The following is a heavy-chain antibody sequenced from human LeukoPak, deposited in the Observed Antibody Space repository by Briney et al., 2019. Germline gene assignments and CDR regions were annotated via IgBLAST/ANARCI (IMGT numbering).Heavy chain of an antibody. CDR1: GGSISSYY. J-gene: IGHJ5*02. Sequence: SETLSLTCTVPGGSISSYYWGWIRQPPGKGLEWIGSIYFSGTTYYNPSLQSRVTISVDTAKNQFSLKVTSVTAADTAAYYCARDAHCTGVSCYSPYNWFDPWGQGTLVTVSS. V-gene: IGHV4-39*07. D-gene: IGHD2-15*01. CDR2: IYFSGTT. CDR3: ARDAHCTGVSCYSPYNWFDP.